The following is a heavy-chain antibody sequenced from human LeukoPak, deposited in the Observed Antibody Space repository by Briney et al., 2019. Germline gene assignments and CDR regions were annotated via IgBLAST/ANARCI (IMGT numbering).Heavy chain of an antibody. CDR1: GFTFSSYG. Sequence: GGSLRLSCAASGFTFSSYGMHWVRQAPGKGLEWVAVISYDGSNKYYADSVKGRFTISRDNSKNTLYLQMNSLRAEDTAVYYCAEDEGRDGYIGRIDYWGQGTLVTVSS. CDR3: AEDEGRDGYIGRIDY. D-gene: IGHD5-24*01. V-gene: IGHV3-30*18. J-gene: IGHJ4*02. CDR2: ISYDGSNK.